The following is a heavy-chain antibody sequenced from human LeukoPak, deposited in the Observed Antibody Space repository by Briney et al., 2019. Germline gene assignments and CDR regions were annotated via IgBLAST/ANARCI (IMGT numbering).Heavy chain of an antibody. CDR1: GGSISSYY. CDR2: IYYSGST. CDR3: ARDGKQLHAFDI. Sequence: SETLSLTCTVSGGSISSYYWSWLRQPPGKGLEWIGYIYYSGSTNYNPSLKSRVTISVDTSKNQFSLKLSSVTAADTAVYYCARDGKQLHAFDIWGQGTMVTVSS. V-gene: IGHV4-59*01. J-gene: IGHJ3*02. D-gene: IGHD6-13*01.